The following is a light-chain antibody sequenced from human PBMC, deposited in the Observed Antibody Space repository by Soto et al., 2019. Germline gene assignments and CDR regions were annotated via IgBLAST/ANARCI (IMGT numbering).Light chain of an antibody. CDR2: VAS. CDR3: QQYNNWWT. J-gene: IGKJ1*01. Sequence: LTHSPDPLSFSPWHKATLPCRASQTVSSNYVGWCQQRPGQAPRLLIYVASTGAAGIADRFSGSGSGTDFTLTISRVEPEDFAVYYCQQYNNWWTFGQGTKVDIK. V-gene: IGKV3-20*01. CDR1: QTVSSNY.